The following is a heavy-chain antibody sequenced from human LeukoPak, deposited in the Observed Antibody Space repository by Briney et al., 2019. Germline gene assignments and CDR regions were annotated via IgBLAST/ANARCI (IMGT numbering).Heavy chain of an antibody. Sequence: GGSLRLSCAASGFTFSNYAIHWVRQAPGKGLDWVAVVSFDGSKKYYADSVKGRFTISRDNSKNTLYLQMNTLRPDDTAVYYCTRAKRGPLDYWGQGTLVTVSS. V-gene: IGHV3-30-3*01. CDR2: VSFDGSKK. J-gene: IGHJ4*01. CDR3: TRAKRGPLDY. CDR1: GFTFSNYA.